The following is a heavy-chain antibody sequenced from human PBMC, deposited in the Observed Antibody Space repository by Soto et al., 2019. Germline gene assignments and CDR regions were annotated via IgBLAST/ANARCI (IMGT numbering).Heavy chain of an antibody. D-gene: IGHD6-19*01. CDR1: GFTFSSYA. J-gene: IGHJ4*02. CDR2: ISGSGGST. V-gene: IGHV3-23*01. Sequence: EVQLLESGGGLVQPGGSLRLSCAASGFTFSSYAMSWVRQAPGKGLEWVSAISGSGGSTYYADSVKGRFTISRDNSKNTLYLQMNSLRAEDTAVYYCAHHEGATHSSGWYFPARGRWDFCFDYWGQGTLVTVSS. CDR3: AHHEGATHSSGWYFPARGRWDFCFDY.